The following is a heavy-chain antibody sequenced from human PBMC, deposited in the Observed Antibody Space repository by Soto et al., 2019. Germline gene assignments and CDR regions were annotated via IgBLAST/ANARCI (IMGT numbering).Heavy chain of an antibody. J-gene: IGHJ6*02. D-gene: IGHD3-3*01. V-gene: IGHV4-34*01. CDR3: ARGRYYDFWSGYYRLYDYYYGMDV. CDR2: INHSGST. Sequence: QVQLQQWGAGLLKPSETLSLTCAVYGGSFSGYYWSWIRQPPGKGLEWIGEINHSGSTNYNPSLKSRVTISVDTSKNQFSLKLSSVTAADTAVYYCARGRYYDFWSGYYRLYDYYYGMDVWGQGTTVTVSS. CDR1: GGSFSGYY.